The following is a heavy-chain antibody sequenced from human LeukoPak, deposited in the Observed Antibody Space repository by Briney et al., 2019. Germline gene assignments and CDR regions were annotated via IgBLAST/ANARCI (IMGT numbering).Heavy chain of an antibody. V-gene: IGHV1-46*01. Sequence: ASVKVSCKASGYTFTSYYMHWVRQAPGQGLEWMGIINPSGGSTSYAQKFQGRVTMTRDTSTSTVYMELSSLRSEDTAVYYCARGAKLLWLGKFSYYSGMDVWAKGPTVTVSS. CDR2: INPSGGST. CDR1: GYTFTSYY. CDR3: ARGAKLLWLGKFSYYSGMDV. J-gene: IGHJ6*04. D-gene: IGHD3-10*01.